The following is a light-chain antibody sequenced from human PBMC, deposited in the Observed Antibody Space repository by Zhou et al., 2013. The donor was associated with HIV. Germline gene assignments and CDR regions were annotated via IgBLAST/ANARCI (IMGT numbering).Light chain of an antibody. CDR2: GAS. CDR1: QTVNSN. J-gene: IGKJ5*01. V-gene: IGKV3-11*01. Sequence: EIVMTQSPATPSVSPGERATLSCRASQTVNSNLAWYQQRSGQAPRLLIYGASNRATDIPARFSGSGSGTDFALTIISLEPEDVAVYYCQQRYRWPITFGQGTRLEIK. CDR3: QQRYRWPIT.